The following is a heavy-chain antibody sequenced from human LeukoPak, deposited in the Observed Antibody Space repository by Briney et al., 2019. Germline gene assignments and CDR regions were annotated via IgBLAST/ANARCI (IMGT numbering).Heavy chain of an antibody. J-gene: IGHJ6*02. CDR2: IYYSGST. CDR3: ARVEGGSSSLPSPYFYGMDV. Sequence: SETLSLTCTVSGGSISSYYWNWIRQPPGKGLEWIGYIYYSGSTNYNPSLKSRVTISVDTSKNQFSLKLSSVTAADTAVYYCARVEGGSSSLPSPYFYGMDVWGQGTTVTVSS. CDR1: GGSISSYY. D-gene: IGHD6-13*01. V-gene: IGHV4-59*12.